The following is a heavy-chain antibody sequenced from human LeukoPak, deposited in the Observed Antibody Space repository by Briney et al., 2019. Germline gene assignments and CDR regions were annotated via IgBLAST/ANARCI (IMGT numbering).Heavy chain of an antibody. CDR3: AREDHSSGYFDY. Sequence: SQTLSLTCTVSGGSISSGDYYWSWIRQPPGKGLEWIGYIYYSGSTYYNPSLKSRFTISVDTSKNQFSLKLSSVTAADTAVYYCAREDHSSGYFDYWGQGTLDTVSS. CDR1: GGSISSGDYY. J-gene: IGHJ4*02. V-gene: IGHV4-30-4*08. D-gene: IGHD3-22*01. CDR2: IYYSGST.